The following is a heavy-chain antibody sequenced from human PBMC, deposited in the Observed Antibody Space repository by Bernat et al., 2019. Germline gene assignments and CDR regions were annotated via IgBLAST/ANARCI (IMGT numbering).Heavy chain of an antibody. V-gene: IGHV3-74*01. J-gene: IGHJ4*02. Sequence: EVQLVESGGGLVQPGGSLRLSCAASGFTFSSYYMHWVRQAPGKGLVWVSRVNIDGSNTGYADSVKGRLTISRDNAKNTLYLQMNTLRAKDTAVYYCARYYGSGTYAVDYWGQGTLVTVSS. CDR1: GFTFSSYY. CDR3: ARYYGSGTYAVDY. D-gene: IGHD3-10*01. CDR2: VNIDGSNT.